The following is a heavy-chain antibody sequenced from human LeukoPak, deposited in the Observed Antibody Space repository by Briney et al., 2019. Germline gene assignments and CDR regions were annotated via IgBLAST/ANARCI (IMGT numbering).Heavy chain of an antibody. Sequence: GGSLRLSCAASGFTFSSYGMHWVRQAPGKGLEWVALIWYDGSNKYYADSVKGRFTISRDNSKNTLYLQMNSLKAEDTAVYYCAEGPADYYYYYYMDVWGKGTTVTVSS. CDR3: AEGPADYYYYYYMDV. CDR1: GFTFSSYG. J-gene: IGHJ6*03. D-gene: IGHD1-14*01. V-gene: IGHV3-33*06. CDR2: IWYDGSNK.